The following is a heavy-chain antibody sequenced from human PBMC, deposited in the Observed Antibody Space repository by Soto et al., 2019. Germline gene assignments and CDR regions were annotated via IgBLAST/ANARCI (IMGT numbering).Heavy chain of an antibody. D-gene: IGHD3-16*01. CDR3: AAIRGEYRLGGAIDI. CDR2: IIPTFGTV. V-gene: IGHV1-69*12. CDR1: GGTLTNHA. Sequence: QVHLVQSGAELKKPGSSVKLSCKTSGGTLTNHAIIWVRQAPGQRLLWMGGIIPTFGTVNYSLKFQVRLTIHADEKTGTASMELTYLRPEDTAVYYCAAIRGEYRLGGAIDIWGQGTVVTVSA. J-gene: IGHJ3*02.